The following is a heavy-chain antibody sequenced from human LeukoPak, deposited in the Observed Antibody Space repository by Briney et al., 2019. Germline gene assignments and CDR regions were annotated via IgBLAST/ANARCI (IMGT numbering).Heavy chain of an antibody. CDR1: GGSISSGGYS. J-gene: IGHJ5*02. V-gene: IGHV4-30-2*02. CDR3: ARFIPSSGIDP. D-gene: IGHD3-10*02. CDR2: IYHSGST. Sequence: SQTLSLTCAVSGGSISSGGYSWSWVRQPPGKGLEWIGYIYHSGSTYYNPSLKSRVTISVDTSKNQFSLRLRSVTAADTAVYYCARFIPSSGIDPWGQGTLVTVSS.